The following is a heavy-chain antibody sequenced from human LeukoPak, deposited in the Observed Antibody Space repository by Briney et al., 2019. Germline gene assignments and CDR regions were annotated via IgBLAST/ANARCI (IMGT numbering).Heavy chain of an antibody. CDR3: ARAAIAVAGDYHYHYMDV. CDR1: GYTFTGHY. V-gene: IGHV1-2*02. D-gene: IGHD6-19*01. CDR2: ISPNSGDT. J-gene: IGHJ6*03. Sequence: GASVKVSCKASGYTFTGHYMHWVRQPPGQGLEWMGWISPNSGDTDYAQRFEGRVTMTRDASISTAYMELSRLRSDDTAVYYCARAAIAVAGDYHYHYMDVWGKGTTVTVSS.